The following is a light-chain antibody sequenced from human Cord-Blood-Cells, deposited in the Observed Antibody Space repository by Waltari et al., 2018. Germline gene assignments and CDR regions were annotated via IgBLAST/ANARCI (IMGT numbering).Light chain of an antibody. CDR3: CSYAGSYTLV. V-gene: IGLV2-11*01. CDR1: SSDVGGYNY. Sequence: QSALTQPPSVSGSPGQSVTISCTGTSSDVGGYNYVSWYQQHPGKAPKLMIYDVSKRPSGVPDLFSGSKSGNTASLTISGLQAEDEADYYCCSYAGSYTLVFGGGTKLTVL. J-gene: IGLJ2*01. CDR2: DVS.